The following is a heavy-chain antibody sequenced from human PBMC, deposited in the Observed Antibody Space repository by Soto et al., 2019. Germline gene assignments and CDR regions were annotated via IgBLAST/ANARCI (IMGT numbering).Heavy chain of an antibody. CDR3: ARDLGDDSGSNHYYYYGMDV. D-gene: IGHD1-26*01. Sequence: ASVKVSCKASGYTFTGYYMHWVRQAPGQGLEWMGWINPNSGGTNYAQKFQGWVTMTRDTSISTAYMELSRLRSDDTAVYYCARDLGDDSGSNHYYYYGMDVWGQGTTVTVSS. CDR2: INPNSGGT. V-gene: IGHV1-2*04. CDR1: GYTFTGYY. J-gene: IGHJ6*02.